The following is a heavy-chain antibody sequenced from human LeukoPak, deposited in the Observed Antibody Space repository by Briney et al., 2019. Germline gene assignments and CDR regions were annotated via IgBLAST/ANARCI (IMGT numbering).Heavy chain of an antibody. J-gene: IGHJ3*02. CDR1: GGSISTNNW. CDR3: ARAPLSGTYYTDAFDI. CDR2: IHHSGST. Sequence: SGTLSLTCAVSGGSISTNNWWTWVRQPPGKGLEWIGEIHHSGSTDYNPSLKSRVTISPDKSKNQFSLTLTSVTAADTAVCFCARAPLSGTYYTDAFDIWGQGTMVTVSS. D-gene: IGHD1-26*01. V-gene: IGHV4-4*02.